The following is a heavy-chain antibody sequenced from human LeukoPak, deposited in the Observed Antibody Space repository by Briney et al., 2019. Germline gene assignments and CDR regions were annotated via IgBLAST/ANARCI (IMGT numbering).Heavy chain of an antibody. CDR1: GFTFSLHY. V-gene: IGHV3-7*01. J-gene: IGHJ4*02. Sequence: GGSLRLSCAASGFTFSLHYMGWVRQTPGKGLEWVANIKEDGTDTFYVDFVKGRFTISKDNAKNSVYLQMNSLRAEDTAAYYCARHRYFYFDLWGQGTLVTVSS. CDR3: ARHRYFYFDL. CDR2: IKEDGTDT. D-gene: IGHD1-1*01.